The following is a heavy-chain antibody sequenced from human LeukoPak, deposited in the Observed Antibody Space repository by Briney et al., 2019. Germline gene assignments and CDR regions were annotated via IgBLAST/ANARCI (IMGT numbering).Heavy chain of an antibody. CDR2: IYYSGST. CDR3: ARGGYSYGRFDY. J-gene: IGHJ4*02. Sequence: KPSETLSLTCTVSGGSISSYYWSWIRQPPGKGLEWIGYIYYSGSTNYNPSLKSRVTISVDTSKNQFSLKLSSVTAADTAVYYCARGGYSYGRFDYWGQGTLVTVSS. V-gene: IGHV4-59*01. CDR1: GGSISSYY. D-gene: IGHD5-18*01.